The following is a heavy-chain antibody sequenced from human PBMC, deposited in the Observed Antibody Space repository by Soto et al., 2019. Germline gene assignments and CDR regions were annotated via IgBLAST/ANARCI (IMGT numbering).Heavy chain of an antibody. CDR1: GFTLRSYG. J-gene: IGHJ3*02. CDR2: IWYDGSKK. Sequence: QVQLVESGGGVVQPGTSLRLSCAASGFTLRSYGMHWVSQAPVKGLDWVAVIWYDGSKKYYTDSVKGRFTISRDNSEKTMYLQMNSLGALDTAVFYCARRYGGNSGAFAIWGQGTMVTVSS. V-gene: IGHV3-33*01. D-gene: IGHD4-17*01. CDR3: ARRYGGNSGAFAI.